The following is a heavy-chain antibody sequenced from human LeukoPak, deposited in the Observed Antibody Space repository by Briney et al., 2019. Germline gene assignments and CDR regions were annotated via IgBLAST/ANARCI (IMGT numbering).Heavy chain of an antibody. J-gene: IGHJ6*04. V-gene: IGHV3-53*01. CDR3: ARSMDCSSTSCYGLEGTYYYYGMDV. Sequence: PGGSLRLSCAASGFTASSNYMSWVRQAPGKELEWVSVIYSGGSTYYADSVKGRFTISRDNSKNTLYLQMNSPRAEDTAVYYCARSMDCSSTSCYGLEGTYYYYGMDVWGKGTTVTVSS. CDR1: GFTASSNY. D-gene: IGHD2-2*01. CDR2: IYSGGST.